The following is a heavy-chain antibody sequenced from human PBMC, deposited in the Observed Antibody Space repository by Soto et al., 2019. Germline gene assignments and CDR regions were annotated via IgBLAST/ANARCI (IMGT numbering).Heavy chain of an antibody. Sequence: DVQLLESGGGFVQPGGSLRLSCAASGFTFSNYAMTWVRQAPGTGPEWVSTIGDSASSTYYAGSVKGRFIISRDNSKHTLYLQMNSLSAEDTAVYFCAKDRGLVALEYFPYWGQGTLVTVSS. CDR1: GFTFSNYA. CDR3: AKDRGLVALEYFPY. J-gene: IGHJ1*01. CDR2: IGDSASST. V-gene: IGHV3-23*01. D-gene: IGHD3-9*01.